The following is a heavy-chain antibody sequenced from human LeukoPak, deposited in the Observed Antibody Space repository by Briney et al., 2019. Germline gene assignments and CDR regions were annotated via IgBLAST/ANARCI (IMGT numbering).Heavy chain of an antibody. CDR3: ARTIAVAGTVSYYFDY. D-gene: IGHD6-19*01. Sequence: ASVKVSCKVSGYTLTELSMHWVRQAPGKGLEWMGGFDPEDGETIYAQKFQGRVTITADKSTSTAYMELSSLRSEDTAVYYCARTIAVAGTVSYYFDYWGQGTLVTVSS. J-gene: IGHJ4*02. V-gene: IGHV1-24*01. CDR2: FDPEDGET. CDR1: GYTLTELS.